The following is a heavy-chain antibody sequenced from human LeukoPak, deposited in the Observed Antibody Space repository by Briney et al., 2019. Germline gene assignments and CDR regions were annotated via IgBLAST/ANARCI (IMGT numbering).Heavy chain of an antibody. CDR3: ASGYSGYGYYYYGMDV. CDR1: GGSISSYY. V-gene: IGHV4-59*08. Sequence: SETLSLTCTVSGGSISSYYWSWIRQPPGKGLEWIGYIYYSGSTNYNPSLKNRVTISVDTSKNQFSLKLSSVTAADTAVYYCASGYSGYGYYYYGMDVWGQGTTVTVSS. D-gene: IGHD5-12*01. J-gene: IGHJ6*02. CDR2: IYYSGST.